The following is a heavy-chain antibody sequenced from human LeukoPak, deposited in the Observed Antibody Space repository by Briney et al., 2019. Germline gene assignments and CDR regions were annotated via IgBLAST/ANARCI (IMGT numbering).Heavy chain of an antibody. J-gene: IGHJ6*02. Sequence: GGSLRLSCAASGFTFSSYAMSWVRQAPGKGLEWVAVISYDGSNKYYADSVRGRFTISRDNSKNTLYLQMNSLRAEDTAMYYCARSHSSYYYYGMDVWGQGTTVTVSS. CDR1: GFTFSSYA. D-gene: IGHD6-6*01. CDR2: ISYDGSNK. V-gene: IGHV3-30-3*01. CDR3: ARSHSSYYYYGMDV.